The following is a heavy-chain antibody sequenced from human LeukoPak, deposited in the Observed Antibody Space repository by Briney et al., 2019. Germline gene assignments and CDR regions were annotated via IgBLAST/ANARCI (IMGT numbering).Heavy chain of an antibody. J-gene: IGHJ5*02. CDR2: IKYDGSEK. Sequence: GGSLRLSCAASGLTFSSYWMTWGRQAPGKGLEWVANIKYDGSEKYYVDSVKGRFTISRDNAKNTLYLQMNGLRAEDTAIYYCAKATSYIYGSFGWFDPWGQGTLVTVSS. D-gene: IGHD5-18*01. CDR3: AKATSYIYGSFGWFDP. V-gene: IGHV3-7*03. CDR1: GLTFSSYW.